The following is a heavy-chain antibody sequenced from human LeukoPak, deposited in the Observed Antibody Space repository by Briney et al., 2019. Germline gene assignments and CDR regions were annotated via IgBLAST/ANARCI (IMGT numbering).Heavy chain of an antibody. Sequence: GGSLRLSCAASGFIFTSYGMHWVRQAPGKGLEWVAFIRYDGSIKFYADSVKGRFTISRDNSKNTLYLQMNSLRAEDTAVYYCAKDRQRTVRGVIITSFDYWGQGTLVTVSS. D-gene: IGHD3-10*01. V-gene: IGHV3-30*02. J-gene: IGHJ4*02. CDR2: IRYDGSIK. CDR1: GFIFTSYG. CDR3: AKDRQRTVRGVIITSFDY.